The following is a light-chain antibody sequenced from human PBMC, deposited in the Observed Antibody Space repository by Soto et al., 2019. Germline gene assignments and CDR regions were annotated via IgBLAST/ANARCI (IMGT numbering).Light chain of an antibody. CDR3: QQYNSYPYT. CDR2: DAS. CDR1: QSISSW. Sequence: DIQMTQSTSTLSASVGDRVTITCRASQSISSWLAWYQQKPGKAPKLLIYDASSLESGVPSRFSGSGSGTEFTLTISSLQPDDFATYSCQQYNSYPYTFGQGTKLEIK. V-gene: IGKV1-5*01. J-gene: IGKJ2*01.